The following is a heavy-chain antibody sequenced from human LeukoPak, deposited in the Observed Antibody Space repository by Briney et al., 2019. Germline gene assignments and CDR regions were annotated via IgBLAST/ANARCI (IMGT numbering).Heavy chain of an antibody. CDR2: ISGSGGST. CDR1: GFTFSSYG. V-gene: IGHV3-23*01. Sequence: GGSLRLSCAASGFTFSSYGMSWVRQAPGKGLEWVSAISGSGGSTYYADSVKGRFTISRDNSKNPLYLQMNSLRAGDTAVYYCAKDGIVDIVVVVAATFFDYWGQGTLVTVSS. D-gene: IGHD2-15*01. CDR3: AKDGIVDIVVVVAATFFDY. J-gene: IGHJ4*02.